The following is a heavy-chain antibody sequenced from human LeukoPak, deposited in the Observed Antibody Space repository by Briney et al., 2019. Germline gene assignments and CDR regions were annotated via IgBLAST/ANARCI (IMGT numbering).Heavy chain of an antibody. CDR1: GFTFSSYA. CDR2: ISYDGSNK. V-gene: IGHV3-30-3*01. Sequence: GGSLRLSCAASGFTFSSYAMHWVRQAPGKGLEWVAVISYDGSNKYYADSVKGRFTISRDNSKNTLYLQMNSLRAEDTAVYYCARERMGATTRDAFDIWGQGTMVTVSS. J-gene: IGHJ3*02. D-gene: IGHD1-26*01. CDR3: ARERMGATTRDAFDI.